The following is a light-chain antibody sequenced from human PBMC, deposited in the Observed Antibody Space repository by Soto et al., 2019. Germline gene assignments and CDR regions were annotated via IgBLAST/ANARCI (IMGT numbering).Light chain of an antibody. Sequence: DIQMTQSPSSVSASVGDRVTLTCRASQDVGSWVAWYQQRPGEAPKLLISAASRSRSGVSSRFSGSGSGTDFTLTVSSLQPEDFATYYCQYTNSFPVLSFGGGTKVEIK. J-gene: IGKJ4*01. CDR3: QYTNSFPVLS. CDR2: AAS. CDR1: QDVGSW. V-gene: IGKV1-12*01.